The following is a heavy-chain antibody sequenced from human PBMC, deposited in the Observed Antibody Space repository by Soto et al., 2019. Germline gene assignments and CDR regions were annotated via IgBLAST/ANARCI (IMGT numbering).Heavy chain of an antibody. J-gene: IGHJ4*02. Sequence: PSETLSLTCTVSGGSISSYYWSWIRQPPGKGLEWIGYIYYSGSTNYNPSLKSRVTISVDTSKNQFSLKLSSVTAADTAVYYCARGNWNHALLDYCGQGTLVTVSS. CDR2: IYYSGST. D-gene: IGHD1-1*01. V-gene: IGHV4-59*01. CDR1: GGSISSYY. CDR3: ARGNWNHALLDY.